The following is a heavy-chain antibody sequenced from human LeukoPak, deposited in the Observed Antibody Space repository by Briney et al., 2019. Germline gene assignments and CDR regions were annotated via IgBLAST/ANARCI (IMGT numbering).Heavy chain of an antibody. CDR2: INQDGTDK. Sequence: GESLRLSCAASGFSFTTYWMSWVRQAPGKGLEWVANINQDGTDKYYVDSVKGRFTISRDNAKNSLFLQMNSLRVEDTAVYYCAKLAKYFYGSETYYFFEHWGQGTLVTVSS. CDR3: AKLAKYFYGSETYYFFEH. J-gene: IGHJ4*02. CDR1: GFSFTTYW. V-gene: IGHV3-7*01. D-gene: IGHD3-10*01.